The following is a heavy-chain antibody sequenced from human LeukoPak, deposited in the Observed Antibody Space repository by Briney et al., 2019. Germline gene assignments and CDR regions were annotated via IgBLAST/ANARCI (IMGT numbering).Heavy chain of an antibody. Sequence: PGGSLRLSCAASGFTFSSYGMHWVRQAPGKGLEWVAVISYDGSNKYYADSVKGRFTISRDNSKNTLYLQMNSLRAEDTAVYYCAKDGSPERHMVRGVIPKRYYGMDVWGKGTTVTVSP. D-gene: IGHD3-10*01. V-gene: IGHV3-30*18. CDR1: GFTFSSYG. CDR2: ISYDGSNK. CDR3: AKDGSPERHMVRGVIPKRYYGMDV. J-gene: IGHJ6*04.